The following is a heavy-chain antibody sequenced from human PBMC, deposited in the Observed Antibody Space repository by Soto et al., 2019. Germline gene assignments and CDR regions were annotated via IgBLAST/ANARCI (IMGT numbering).Heavy chain of an antibody. D-gene: IGHD3-10*02. CDR2: IYDTWTT. J-gene: IGHJ3*02. Sequence: QVQLQEASPGLVRPSQTLSLTCTVAGGSMSENDYYWSWLRQSPGQGLQWIGYIYDTWTTSYSPSLKSRVTMSAATSRNQFSLKLTSVTAADTALYFCARGIVRGGFDIWGQGTLVTVSS. CDR3: ARGIVRGGFDI. CDR1: GGSMSENDYY. V-gene: IGHV4-30-4*01.